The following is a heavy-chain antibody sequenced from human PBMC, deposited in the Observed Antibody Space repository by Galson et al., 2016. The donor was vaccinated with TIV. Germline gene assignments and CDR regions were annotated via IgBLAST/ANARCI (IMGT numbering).Heavy chain of an antibody. V-gene: IGHV1-69*02. Sequence: SVKVSCKASGGTFISYTLSWVRQAPGQGLEWMGRIIPVLGMTNYAQKFQGRVTITADRFTGTAYLELSSLKPGDTAVYYCARADSVDIASTVYWGQGTLVTVSS. CDR2: IIPVLGMT. CDR1: GGTFISYT. J-gene: IGHJ4*02. D-gene: IGHD3-9*01. CDR3: ARADSVDIASTVY.